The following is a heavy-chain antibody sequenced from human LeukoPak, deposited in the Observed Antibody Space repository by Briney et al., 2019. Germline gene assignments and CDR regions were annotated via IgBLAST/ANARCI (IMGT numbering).Heavy chain of an antibody. CDR3: ARDLAAAPY. Sequence: GVSLRLSCAASGFTFSSYAMHWIRQAPGKGLEWVAVISYDGSNKYYADSVKGRFTISRDNSKNTLYLQMNSLRAEDTAVYYCARDLAAAPYWGQGTLVTVSS. J-gene: IGHJ4*02. CDR1: GFTFSSYA. CDR2: ISYDGSNK. V-gene: IGHV3-30-3*01. D-gene: IGHD6-13*01.